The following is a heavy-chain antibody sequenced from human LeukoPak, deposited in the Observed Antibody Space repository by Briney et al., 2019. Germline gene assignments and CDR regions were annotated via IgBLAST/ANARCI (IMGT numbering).Heavy chain of an antibody. CDR1: GFTSDDYA. CDR2: ISWNSGSI. D-gene: IGHD3-16*01. V-gene: IGHV3-9*02. J-gene: IGHJ6*03. CDR3: AKDIGGYYYYMDV. Sequence: GGSLRLSCAASGFTSDDYAMHWVRQAPGKGLEWVSGISWNSGSIGYADSVKGRFTISRDNSKNSLYLQMNSLRAEDTALYYCAKDIGGYYYYMDVWGKGTTVTVSS.